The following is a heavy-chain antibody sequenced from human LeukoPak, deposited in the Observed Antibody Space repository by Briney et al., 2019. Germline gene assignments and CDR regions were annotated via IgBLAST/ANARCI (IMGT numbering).Heavy chain of an antibody. CDR3: ARDMGIYTNYGAY. CDR1: GFIFSKYW. D-gene: IGHD4-17*01. Sequence: GGSLRLSCAASGFIFSKYWMTWVRQPPGKGLEWVANIKGDGSEDEYVDSVKGRFTISRDNAQNSLFLQMDNLRGEDTAVYYCARDMGIYTNYGAYCGHGTLVTVSS. J-gene: IGHJ4*01. V-gene: IGHV3-7*01. CDR2: IKGDGSED.